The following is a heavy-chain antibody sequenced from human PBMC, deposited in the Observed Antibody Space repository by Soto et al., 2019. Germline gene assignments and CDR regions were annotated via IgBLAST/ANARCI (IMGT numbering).Heavy chain of an antibody. CDR1: GFTFSSYA. J-gene: IGHJ4*02. V-gene: IGHV3-23*01. CDR3: AKGVGLYRGSYNY. CDR2: ISGSGSST. Sequence: EVQLLESGGGLVQPGGSLRLSCAASGFTFSSYAMSWVRQAPGKGLEWVSAISGSGSSTYYADSVKGRFTISRDNSKNTLNLQMNSLIAEDTAVYYCAKGVGLYRGSYNYWGQGTVVIVSS. D-gene: IGHD1-26*01.